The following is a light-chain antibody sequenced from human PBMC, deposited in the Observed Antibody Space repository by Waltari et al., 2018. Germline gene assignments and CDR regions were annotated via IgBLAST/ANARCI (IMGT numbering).Light chain of an antibody. CDR2: SAS. J-gene: IGKJ4*01. V-gene: IGKV1D-12*01. Sequence: DIQMTQSPSSVSASVGDRVTIPCRASQGISRSLAWYQQKPGKAPELLIYSASSLQSGVPSRFSGSGSGTDFTLTISSLQPEDFATYYCQQANSFPLTFGGGTKVEIK. CDR3: QQANSFPLT. CDR1: QGISRS.